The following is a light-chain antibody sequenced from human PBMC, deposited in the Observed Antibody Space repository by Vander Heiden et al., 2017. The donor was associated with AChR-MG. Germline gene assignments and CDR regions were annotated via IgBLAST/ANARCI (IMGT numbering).Light chain of an antibody. CDR1: KLGDKY. J-gene: IGLJ2*01. V-gene: IGLV3-1*01. CDR2: EES. CDR3: QAWDSSTVV. Sequence: SYELTQPPSASVSPGQTASITCSGDKLGDKYVCWYQQKPGQSPVLVIYEESKRPSGIVERFSGSNSGNTATLTISGTQAMDEADYYCQAWDSSTVVFGGGTKLTVL.